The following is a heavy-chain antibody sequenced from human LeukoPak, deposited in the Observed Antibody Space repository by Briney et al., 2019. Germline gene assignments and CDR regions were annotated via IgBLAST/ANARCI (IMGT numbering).Heavy chain of an antibody. Sequence: SETLSLTCAVYGGSFSGYYWSWIRQPPGKGLEWIGEINHSGSTSYNPSLKSRVTISGDTSKNQFSLKLSSVTAADTAVYFCARVGYSYVINDWSRTGLGAYPTKYYYHMDVWGKGTTVTVSS. D-gene: IGHD5-18*01. CDR3: ARVGYSYVINDWSRTGLGAYPTKYYYHMDV. J-gene: IGHJ6*03. V-gene: IGHV4-34*01. CDR2: INHSGST. CDR1: GGSFSGYY.